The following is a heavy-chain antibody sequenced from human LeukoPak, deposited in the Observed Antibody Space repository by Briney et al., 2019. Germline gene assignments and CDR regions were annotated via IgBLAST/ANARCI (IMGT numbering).Heavy chain of an antibody. CDR3: AKDVRGYT. Sequence: PGGSLRLSCAASGFTFDDYKMHWVRQAPGKGLERVCLISRDGDRTNYVDSVKGRFTISRDNTKNSLYLQMNSLRSEDTGIYYCAKDVRGYTWGQGTLVTVSS. J-gene: IGHJ4*02. V-gene: IGHV3-43*01. CDR1: GFTFDDYK. CDR2: ISRDGDRT. D-gene: IGHD5-12*01.